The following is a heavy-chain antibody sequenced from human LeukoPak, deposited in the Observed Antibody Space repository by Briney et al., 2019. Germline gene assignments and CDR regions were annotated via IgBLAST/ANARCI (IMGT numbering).Heavy chain of an antibody. J-gene: IGHJ6*03. D-gene: IGHD5-18*01. CDR1: GGSISSSSYY. CDR2: IYYSGST. V-gene: IGHV4-39*07. Sequence: SETLSLTCTVSGGSISSSSYYWGWIRQPPGKGLEWIGSIYYSGSTYYNPSLKSRVTISVDTSKNQFSLKLSSVTAADTAVYYCARDLVAGRGYSYGRGYYYMDVWGKGTTVTVSS. CDR3: ARDLVAGRGYSYGRGYYYMDV.